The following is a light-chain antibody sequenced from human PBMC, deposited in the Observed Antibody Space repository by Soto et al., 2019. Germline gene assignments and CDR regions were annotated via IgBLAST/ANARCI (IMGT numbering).Light chain of an antibody. V-gene: IGLV2-8*01. Sequence: QAVVTQPPSASGSPGQSVTIPCTGTSSDVGAYNYVAWYQQHPGKAPKLMIYEVSKRPSGVPDRFSGSKSGNTASLTVSGLQAEDEAYYHCSSYAGTNTLLFGGGTKLTVL. J-gene: IGLJ2*01. CDR2: EVS. CDR1: SSDVGAYNY. CDR3: SSYAGTNTLL.